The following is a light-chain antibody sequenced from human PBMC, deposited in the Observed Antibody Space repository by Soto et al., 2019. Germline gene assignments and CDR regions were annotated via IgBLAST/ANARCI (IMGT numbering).Light chain of an antibody. CDR3: QHYRDSPPGLT. V-gene: IGKV3-20*01. CDR2: VAS. Sequence: EVVLTQSPGTLSLSPGERATLSCRASQSFSSSYFAWYQQKPGQAPSLLIYVASSRATGIPARFCGSGFWTDVTLTIIRLEPEEVVVYYCQHYRDSPPGLTFGGGTKVEIK. CDR1: QSFSSSY. J-gene: IGKJ4*01.